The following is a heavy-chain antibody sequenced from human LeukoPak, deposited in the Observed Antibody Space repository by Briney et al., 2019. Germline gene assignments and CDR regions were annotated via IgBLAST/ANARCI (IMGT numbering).Heavy chain of an antibody. CDR2: IIPIFGTA. Sequence: SVKVSCKAAGGTFSSYAISWLRQAPGQGLEWMGGIIPIFGTANYAQKFQGRVTITADESTSTAYMELSSLRSEDTAVYHCARLPGPGTPFDYWGQGTLVTVSS. J-gene: IGHJ4*02. CDR3: ARLPGPGTPFDY. D-gene: IGHD2-15*01. V-gene: IGHV1-69*13. CDR1: GGTFSSYA.